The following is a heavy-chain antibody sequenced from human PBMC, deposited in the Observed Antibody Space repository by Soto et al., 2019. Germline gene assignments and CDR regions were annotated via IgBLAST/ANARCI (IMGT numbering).Heavy chain of an antibody. CDR3: ARDRRPGYDFWSGYHHYYFDY. D-gene: IGHD3-3*01. J-gene: IGHJ4*02. CDR1: GYTFTSYG. Sequence: QVQLVQSGAEVKKPGASVKVSCKASGYTFTSYGISWVRQAPGQGLEWMGWISAYNGNTNYAQKLQGRVTMTPDTSTSTAYMELRSLRSDDTAVYYCARDRRPGYDFWSGYHHYYFDYWGQGTLVTVSS. V-gene: IGHV1-18*01. CDR2: ISAYNGNT.